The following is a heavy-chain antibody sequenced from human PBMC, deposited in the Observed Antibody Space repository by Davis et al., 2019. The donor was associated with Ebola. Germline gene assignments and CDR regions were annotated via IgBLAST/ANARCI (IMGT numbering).Heavy chain of an antibody. J-gene: IGHJ4*02. V-gene: IGHV3-21*01. Sequence: GESLKISCVASGFTFSTYSMSWVRQAPGKGLEWVSSISSDSDYIYYADSAKGRFTISRDNSKNSLYLQMDSLRAEDTAVYYCARETYDVLTGGHYWGQGTLVTVSS. D-gene: IGHD3-9*01. CDR2: ISSDSDYI. CDR1: GFTFSTYS. CDR3: ARETYDVLTGGHY.